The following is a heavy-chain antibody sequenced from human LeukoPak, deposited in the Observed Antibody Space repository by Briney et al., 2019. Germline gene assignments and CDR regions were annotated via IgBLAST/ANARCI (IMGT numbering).Heavy chain of an antibody. J-gene: IGHJ4*02. CDR2: INPSGGST. Sequence: ASVKVSCTASGYTFTSYYMHWVRQAPGQGLEWMGIINPSGGSTSYAQKFQGRVTMTRDTSTSTVYMELSSLRSEDTAVYYCARDPIVGATTGYFDYWGQGTLVTVSS. D-gene: IGHD1-26*01. V-gene: IGHV1-46*01. CDR1: GYTFTSYY. CDR3: ARDPIVGATTGYFDY.